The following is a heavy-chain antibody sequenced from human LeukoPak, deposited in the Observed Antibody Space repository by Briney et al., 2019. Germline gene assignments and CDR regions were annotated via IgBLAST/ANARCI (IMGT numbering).Heavy chain of an antibody. CDR3: ARDFGSGSLDY. CDR1: GGTFSSYA. V-gene: IGHV1-69*05. D-gene: IGHD3-10*01. Sequence: ASVKVSCKASGGTFSSYAISWVRQAPGQGLEWMGRIIPIFGTANYAQKFQGRVTITTDESTSTAYMELSSLRSEDTAVYYCARDFGSGSLDYWGQGTLVTVSS. J-gene: IGHJ4*02. CDR2: IIPIFGTA.